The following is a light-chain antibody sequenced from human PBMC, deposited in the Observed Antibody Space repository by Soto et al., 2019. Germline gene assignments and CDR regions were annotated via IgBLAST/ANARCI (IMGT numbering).Light chain of an antibody. Sequence: EVVMTQSPVNLSVSPGERATLSCRASQSVSTHLAWYQQKPGQAPKLLIYAASTRVTGISARFSGSGSGTEFSLTINSLQSEDFGIYYCRQYNDWPVYTFGQGTNVEVK. CDR2: AAS. CDR1: QSVSTH. V-gene: IGKV3-15*01. J-gene: IGKJ2*01. CDR3: RQYNDWPVYT.